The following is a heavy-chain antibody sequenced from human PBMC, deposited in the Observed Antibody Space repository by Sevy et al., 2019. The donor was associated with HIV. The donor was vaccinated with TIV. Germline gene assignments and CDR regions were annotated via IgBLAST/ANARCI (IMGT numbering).Heavy chain of an antibody. Sequence: GGSLRLSCAASGFTFSSYGMHWVRRAPGKGLEWVAFIRYDGSNKYYADSVKGRFTISRDNSKNTLYLQMNSLRAEDTAVYYCAMGMYYDFWSGPIDWFDPWGQGTLVTVSS. CDR2: IRYDGSNK. CDR3: AMGMYYDFWSGPIDWFDP. V-gene: IGHV3-30*02. J-gene: IGHJ5*02. CDR1: GFTFSSYG. D-gene: IGHD3-3*01.